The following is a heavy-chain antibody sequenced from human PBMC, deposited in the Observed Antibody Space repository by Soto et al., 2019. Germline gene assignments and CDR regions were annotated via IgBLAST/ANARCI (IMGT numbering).Heavy chain of an antibody. CDR2: IYYSGST. J-gene: IGHJ6*02. D-gene: IGHD3-10*01. Sequence: SETLSLTCTVSGGSISSYYWGWIRQPPGKXLEWIGYIYYSGSTNYNPSLKSRVTISVDTSKNQFSLKLSSVTAADTAVYYCARSGVGNYYGSGSYPPGRYYYGMDVWGQGTTVTVSS. CDR1: GGSISSYY. CDR3: ARSGVGNYYGSGSYPPGRYYYGMDV. V-gene: IGHV4-59*01.